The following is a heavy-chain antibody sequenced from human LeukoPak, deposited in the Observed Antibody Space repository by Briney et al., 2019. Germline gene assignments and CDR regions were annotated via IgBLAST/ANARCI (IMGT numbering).Heavy chain of an antibody. CDR2: ISWNSGSI. CDR3: AKDMWTGTVGVDV. D-gene: IGHD3/OR15-3a*01. J-gene: IGHJ6*02. CDR1: GFTFDDYA. Sequence: GGSLRLSCAASGFTFDDYAMHWVRQTPRKGLEWVSGISWNSGSIGYADSVKGRFTISRDNAKNSLYLQMNSLRAEDTALYYCAKDMWTGTVGVDVWGQGTTVTVSS. V-gene: IGHV3-9*01.